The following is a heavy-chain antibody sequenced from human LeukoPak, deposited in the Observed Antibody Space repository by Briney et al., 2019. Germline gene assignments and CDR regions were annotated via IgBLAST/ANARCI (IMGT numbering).Heavy chain of an antibody. CDR2: IGAGGTYT. V-gene: IGHV3-23*01. J-gene: IGHJ4*02. D-gene: IGHD6-13*01. CDR3: ARDPYSSSSGSGDY. CDR1: GFTFNNYA. Sequence: PGGSLRLSCAASGFTFNNYAMNWVRQAPGEGLQWVSGIGAGGTYTYYADSVKGRFTISRDNSRNTVYLQMNSLRVEDTAIYYCARDPYSSSSGSGDYWGQGTLVTVSS.